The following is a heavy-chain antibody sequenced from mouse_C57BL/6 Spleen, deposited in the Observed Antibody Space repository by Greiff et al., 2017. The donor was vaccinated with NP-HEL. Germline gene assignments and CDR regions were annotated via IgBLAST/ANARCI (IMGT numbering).Heavy chain of an antibody. V-gene: IGHV5-9-1*02. D-gene: IGHD2-3*01. CDR2: ISSGGDYI. CDR3: TRVDGYYGGFAY. CDR1: GFTFSSYA. J-gene: IGHJ3*01. Sequence: EVHLVASGEGLVKPGGSLKLSCAASGFTFSSYAMSWVRQTPETRLEWVAYISSGGDYIYYADTVKGRFTISRDNARNTQYLQMSSLKSEDTAMYYFTRVDGYYGGFAYWGQGTLVTVSA.